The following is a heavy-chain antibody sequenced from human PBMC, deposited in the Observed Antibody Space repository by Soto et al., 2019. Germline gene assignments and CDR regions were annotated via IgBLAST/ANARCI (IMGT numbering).Heavy chain of an antibody. CDR3: VREVEYCTHGVCFPYFDY. Sequence: GSLSLSCDTSGFTFSNYVMTWVRQAPGRGLEWVSSISGSGDGRSYADSVKGRFTITRDNAKNSLYLQMNSLRAEGTAVYYCVREVEYCTHGVCFPYFDYWGQGTLVTVSS. D-gene: IGHD2-8*01. CDR2: ISGSGDGR. CDR1: GFTFSNYV. V-gene: IGHV3-48*01. J-gene: IGHJ4*02.